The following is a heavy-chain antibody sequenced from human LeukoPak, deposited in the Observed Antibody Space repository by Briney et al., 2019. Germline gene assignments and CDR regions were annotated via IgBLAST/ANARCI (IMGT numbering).Heavy chain of an antibody. CDR1: GGSFSGYY. Sequence: SETLSLTCAVYGGSFSGYYWGWIRQPPGKGLEWIGSIYHSGSTYYNPSLKSRVTISVDTSKNQFSLKLSSVTAADTAVYYCARPLRGYYYYMDVWGKGTTVTVSS. D-gene: IGHD5-12*01. CDR3: ARPLRGYYYYMDV. V-gene: IGHV4-38-2*01. CDR2: IYHSGST. J-gene: IGHJ6*03.